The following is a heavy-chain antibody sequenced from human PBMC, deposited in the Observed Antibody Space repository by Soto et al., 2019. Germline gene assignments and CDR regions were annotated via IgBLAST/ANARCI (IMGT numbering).Heavy chain of an antibody. D-gene: IGHD1-26*01. V-gene: IGHV3-23*01. CDR2: ISGSGGST. CDR1: GFTFSSYA. Sequence: GGSLRLSCAASGFTFSSYAMSWVRQAPGKGLEWVSAISGSGGSTYYADSVKGRFTISRDNSKNTLYLQMNSLRAEDTAVYYCAKVGRGGSYYIDAFDIWGQGTMVTVSS. J-gene: IGHJ3*02. CDR3: AKVGRGGSYYIDAFDI.